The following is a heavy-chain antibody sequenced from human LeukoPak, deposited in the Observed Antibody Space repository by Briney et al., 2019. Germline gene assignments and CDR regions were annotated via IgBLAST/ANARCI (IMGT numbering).Heavy chain of an antibody. J-gene: IGHJ6*02. V-gene: IGHV3-21*01. CDR1: GFTFSSYS. Sequence: PGGFLRLSCAASGFTFSSYSMNWVRQAPGKGLEWVSSISSSSSYIYYADSVKGRFTISRDNAKNSLYLQMNSLRAEDTAVYYCARDGADLNDYYGMDVWGQGTTVTVSS. CDR3: ARDGADLNDYYGMDV. CDR2: ISSSSSYI. D-gene: IGHD1-26*01.